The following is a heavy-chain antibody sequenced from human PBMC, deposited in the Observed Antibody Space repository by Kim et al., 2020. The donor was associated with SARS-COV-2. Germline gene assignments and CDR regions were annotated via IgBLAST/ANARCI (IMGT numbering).Heavy chain of an antibody. Sequence: SETLSLTCTVSGGSISSYYWSWIRQPAGKGLEWIGRIYTSGSTNYNPSLKSRVTMSVDTSKNQFSLKLSSVTAADTAVYYCARGRLFGVVAYYGMDVWGQGTTVTVSS. CDR2: IYTSGST. CDR3: ARGRLFGVVAYYGMDV. D-gene: IGHD3-3*01. V-gene: IGHV4-4*07. J-gene: IGHJ6*02. CDR1: GGSISSYY.